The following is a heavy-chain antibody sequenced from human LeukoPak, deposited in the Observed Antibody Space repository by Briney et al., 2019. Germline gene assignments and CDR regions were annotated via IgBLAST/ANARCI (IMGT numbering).Heavy chain of an antibody. D-gene: IGHD4-17*01. CDR2: ILYDGSNK. CDR3: AKDSVKVTTVRRVPHYMDV. Sequence: GGSLRLSCAASGFTFSSYSMHWVRQAPGKGLEWVAFILYDGSNKYYADSVKGRFTISRDNSKNTLYLQMNSLRAEDTAVYYCAKDSVKVTTVRRVPHYMDVWGKGTTVTISS. J-gene: IGHJ6*03. V-gene: IGHV3-30*02. CDR1: GFTFSSYS.